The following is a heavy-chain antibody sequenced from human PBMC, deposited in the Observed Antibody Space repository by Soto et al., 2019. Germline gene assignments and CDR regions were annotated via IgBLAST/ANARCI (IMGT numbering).Heavy chain of an antibody. CDR3: ARASVYASSSGGNYFYYYYMDV. J-gene: IGHJ6*03. CDR1: GFTFSGYS. CDR2: ISSSSSTI. Sequence: GSLRLSCAASGFTFSGYSMNWVRQAPGKGLEWVSYISSSSSTIYYADSVKGRFTISRDNPKNSLYLQMNSLRAEDRAVYYCARASVYASSSGGNYFYYYYMDVWGKGTTVTVAS. V-gene: IGHV3-48*01. D-gene: IGHD6-6*01.